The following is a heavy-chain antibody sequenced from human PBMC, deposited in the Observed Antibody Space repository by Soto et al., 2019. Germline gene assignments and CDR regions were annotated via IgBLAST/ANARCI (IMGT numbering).Heavy chain of an antibody. D-gene: IGHD6-19*01. J-gene: IGHJ4*02. CDR1: NSAFGSYA. CDR2: ISGSGGST. CDR3: AKDRPIVAVAGTFAY. V-gene: IGHV3-23*01. Sequence: GGPMTLECVTSNSAFGSYAMIWVCKAPGKGLEWVSAISGSGGSTYYADSVKGRFTISRDNSKNTLYLQMNSLRAEDTAVYYCAKDRPIVAVAGTFAYWGQGT.